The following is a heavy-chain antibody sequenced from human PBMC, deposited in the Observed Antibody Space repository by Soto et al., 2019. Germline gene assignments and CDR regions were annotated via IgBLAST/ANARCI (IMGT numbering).Heavy chain of an antibody. CDR3: ASSLGRSGNHPVKFDP. D-gene: IGHD3-10*01. J-gene: IGHJ5*02. CDR2: IYYSGST. Sequence: ALSLTCTVSAGSISSGGYYWSWIRQHPGKGLEWIGYIYYSGSTYYNPSLKSRVTISVDTSKNQFSLRLSSVTAADTAVYYCASSLGRSGNHPVKFDPWGQGTLVTVSS. CDR1: AGSISSGGYY. V-gene: IGHV4-31*03.